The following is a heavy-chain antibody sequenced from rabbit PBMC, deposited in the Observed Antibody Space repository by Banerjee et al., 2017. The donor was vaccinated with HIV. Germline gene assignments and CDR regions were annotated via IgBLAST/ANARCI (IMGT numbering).Heavy chain of an antibody. V-gene: IGHV1S45*01. D-gene: IGHD4-1*01. CDR1: GFSFSGRYW. CDR3: ARDLSYISGRGANDL. Sequence: EESGGDLVKPEGSLTLTCTASGFSFSGRYWIYWVRQAPGKGLEWIACINTSSGNTVYASWAKGRFTISKTSSTTVTLQMTSLTAADTATYFCARDLSYISGRGANDLWGPGTLVTVS. J-gene: IGHJ4*01. CDR2: INTSSGNT.